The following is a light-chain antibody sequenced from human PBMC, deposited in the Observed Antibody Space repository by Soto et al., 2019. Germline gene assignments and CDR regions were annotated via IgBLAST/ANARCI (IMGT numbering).Light chain of an antibody. V-gene: IGKV2-30*01. CDR3: MQGTHWPPIT. J-gene: IGKJ5*01. Sequence: DVVLTQSPLSLPVTLGQPASISCRSTQSLVYSDGNIYLNWFQQRPGQSPRRLIYKVSTRDSGVRDRFSGSGAGTDFTLKISRVEAEDVGVYYGMQGTHWPPITFGQGTRLEIK. CDR2: KVS. CDR1: QSLVYSDGNIY.